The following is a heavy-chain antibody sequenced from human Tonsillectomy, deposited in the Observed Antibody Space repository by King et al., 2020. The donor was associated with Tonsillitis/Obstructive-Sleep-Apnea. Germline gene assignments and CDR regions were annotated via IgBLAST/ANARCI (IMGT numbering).Heavy chain of an antibody. J-gene: IGHJ6*03. CDR1: GFTFSSYA. V-gene: IGHV3-30*04. Sequence: VQLVQSGGGVVQPGRSLRLSCAASGFTFSSYAMYWVRQAPGKGLEWVAVISYDGSIKYYADSVKGRFTISRDNSKNTLYLQMNSLRAEDTAVYYCARGGGSDYGDYPMDVWGKGTTVTVSS. CDR2: ISYDGSIK. D-gene: IGHD4-17*01. CDR3: ARGGGSDYGDYPMDV.